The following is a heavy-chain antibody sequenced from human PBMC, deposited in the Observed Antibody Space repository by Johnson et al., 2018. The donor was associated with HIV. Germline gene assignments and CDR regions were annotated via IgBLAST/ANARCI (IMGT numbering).Heavy chain of an antibody. CDR1: GFTFSNAW. CDR2: IKRKTDGGTT. D-gene: IGHD4-17*01. V-gene: IGHV3-15*01. Sequence: EVQLVESGGGLVKPGGSLRVSCAASGFTFSNAWMSWVRQAPGKGLEWVGRIKRKTDGGTTDYAAPVKGRFTISRDDSKNTLYLQMNSLRAEDTAVYYCASSLDYGDAFDIWGQGTVVTVSS. CDR3: ASSLDYGDAFDI. J-gene: IGHJ3*02.